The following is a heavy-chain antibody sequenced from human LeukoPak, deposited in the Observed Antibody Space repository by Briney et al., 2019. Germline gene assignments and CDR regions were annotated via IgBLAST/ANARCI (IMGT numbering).Heavy chain of an antibody. Sequence: SETLSLTCTVSGGSISSSSYYWGWIRQPPGKGLEWIGSIYYSGSTYYNPSLKSRVTISVDTSKNQFSLKLSSVTAADTAVYYCARHVQGLKPFDYWGQGTLVTVSS. CDR1: GGSISSSSYY. CDR2: IYYSGST. D-gene: IGHD3-10*02. J-gene: IGHJ4*02. V-gene: IGHV4-39*01. CDR3: ARHVQGLKPFDY.